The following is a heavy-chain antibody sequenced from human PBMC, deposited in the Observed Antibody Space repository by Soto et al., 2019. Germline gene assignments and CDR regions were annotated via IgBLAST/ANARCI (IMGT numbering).Heavy chain of an antibody. Sequence: GASVKVSCKASVGTFRTESINWVRQAPGRGLEWMGGIIPVFGTSDYAQKFQGRVKITADESTTTAYMELGSLRSDDTAVYYCARGHEIRGNSDAFDISGQATMVTVSS. CDR2: IIPVFGTS. V-gene: IGHV1-69*13. CDR3: ARGHEIRGNSDAFDI. D-gene: IGHD2-21*01. J-gene: IGHJ3*02. CDR1: VGTFRTES.